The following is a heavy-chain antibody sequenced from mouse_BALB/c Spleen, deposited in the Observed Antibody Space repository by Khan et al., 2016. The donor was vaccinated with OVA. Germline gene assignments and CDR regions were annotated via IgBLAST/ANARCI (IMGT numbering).Heavy chain of an antibody. J-gene: IGHJ3*01. V-gene: IGHV1S137*01. Sequence: QVQLQQSGAELVRPGVSVKISCKGSGYTFTDYAMHWVKQSHAKSLEWIGVISTYYGDADYNQKFKGKATMTVDKSSSTAYMELARLTSEDSAIYYCARGRVNSRFAYWGQGTLVTVSA. CDR3: ARGRVNSRFAY. D-gene: IGHD1-3*01. CDR1: GYTFTDYA. CDR2: ISTYYGDA.